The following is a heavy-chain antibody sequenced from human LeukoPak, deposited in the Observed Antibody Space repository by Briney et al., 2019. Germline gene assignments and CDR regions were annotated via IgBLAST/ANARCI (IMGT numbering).Heavy chain of an antibody. D-gene: IGHD1-26*01. V-gene: IGHV3-48*04. CDR2: ISWNSGSI. Sequence: GGSLRLSCAASGFTFSSYSMNWVRQAPGKGLEWVSGISWNSGSIGYADSVKGRFTISRDNAKNSLYLQMNSLRAEDTAVYYCARESGGDLDYWGQGTLVTVSS. J-gene: IGHJ4*02. CDR1: GFTFSSYS. CDR3: ARESGGDLDY.